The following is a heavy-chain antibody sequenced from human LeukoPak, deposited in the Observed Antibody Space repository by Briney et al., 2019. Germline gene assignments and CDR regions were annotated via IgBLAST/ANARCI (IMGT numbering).Heavy chain of an antibody. J-gene: IGHJ2*01. D-gene: IGHD5-18*01. CDR1: GFTFSSYA. CDR2: ISGSGGST. CDR3: AKVSGYSYGSYWYFDL. V-gene: IGHV3-23*01. Sequence: LSGGSLRLSCAASGFTFSSYAMSWVRQAPGKGLEWVSAISGSGGSTYYADSVKGRFTISRDNSKNTLYLQMNSLRAEDTAVYYCAKVSGYSYGSYWYFDLWGRGTLVTVSS.